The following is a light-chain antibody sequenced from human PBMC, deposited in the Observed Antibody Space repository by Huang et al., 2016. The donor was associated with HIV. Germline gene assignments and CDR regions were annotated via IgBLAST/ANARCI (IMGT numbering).Light chain of an antibody. CDR1: QSVSSNY. V-gene: IGKV3-20*01. CDR3: QQYASSPGGT. J-gene: IGKJ1*01. CDR2: VAS. Sequence: EIVLTQSPGTLSLSPGESATLSCRASQSVSSNYLAWYQQKPGQAPRLLIYVASFRATSILGRFSGSGSGTDFTLTISTLEPEDFAVYYCQQYASSPGGTFGQGTKVEVK.